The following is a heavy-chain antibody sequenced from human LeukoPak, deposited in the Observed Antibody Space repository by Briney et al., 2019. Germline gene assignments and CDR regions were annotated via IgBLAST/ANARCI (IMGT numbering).Heavy chain of an antibody. J-gene: IGHJ3*02. Sequence: PGGSLRLSCAGSGFRFSDYYMAWIRQTPGKGLQRVSFFDRGRDGKAHADSVQGRFTFSRDNDKNSLYLLLNSLTAEDTAVHYCAREVGSSRAFDIWGQGTMVTVSS. CDR3: AREVGSSRAFDI. V-gene: IGHV3-11*05. CDR2: FDRGRDGK. CDR1: GFRFSDYY. D-gene: IGHD2-15*01.